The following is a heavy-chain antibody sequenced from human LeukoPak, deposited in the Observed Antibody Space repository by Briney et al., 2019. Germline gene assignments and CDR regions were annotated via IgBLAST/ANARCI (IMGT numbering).Heavy chain of an antibody. CDR2: ISGSGGST. CDR1: GLTFSSYA. D-gene: IGHD5-24*01. V-gene: IGHV3-23*01. J-gene: IGHJ4*02. CDR3: AKDTREMATPYFDY. Sequence: GGCLRRSCAASGLTFSSYAITWVRQAPGKWLEWVSSISGSGGSTSYADSVKGRFTISRDNSKNTLYRQMNSLRAEDTAVYYCAKDTREMATPYFDYWGQGTLGTVSS.